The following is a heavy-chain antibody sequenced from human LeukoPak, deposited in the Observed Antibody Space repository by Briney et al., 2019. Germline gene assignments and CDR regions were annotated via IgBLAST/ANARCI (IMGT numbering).Heavy chain of an antibody. V-gene: IGHV3-53*01. Sequence: PGGSLRLSCAASGFTVSSNYINWVRQAPGKGLEWVSVIYSGGSTSYADSVKGRFTISRDTSKNTVYLQMNGLRAEGTAVYYCARSFPGHGDTFDYWGLGTLVTVSS. CDR1: GFTVSSNY. CDR2: IYSGGST. J-gene: IGHJ4*02. D-gene: IGHD4-17*01. CDR3: ARSFPGHGDTFDY.